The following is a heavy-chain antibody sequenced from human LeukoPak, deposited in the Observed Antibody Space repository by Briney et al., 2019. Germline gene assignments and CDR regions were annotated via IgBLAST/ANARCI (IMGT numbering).Heavy chain of an antibody. CDR1: GFTFSSYS. V-gene: IGHV3-21*01. CDR2: ISSSSSYI. J-gene: IGHJ4*02. Sequence: GGSLRLSCAASGFTFSSYSMHWVRQAPGKGLEWVSSISSSSSYIYYADSVKGRFTISRDNAKNSLYLQMNSLRAEDTAVYYCARAFRTRGYFDYWGQGTLVTVSS. D-gene: IGHD3-10*01. CDR3: ARAFRTRGYFDY.